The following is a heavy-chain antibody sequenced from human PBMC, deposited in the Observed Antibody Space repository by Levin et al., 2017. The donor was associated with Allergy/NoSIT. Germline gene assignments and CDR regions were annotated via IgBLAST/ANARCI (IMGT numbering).Heavy chain of an antibody. V-gene: IGHV1-2*02. Sequence: ASVKVSCRASGYTFTGYYMHWVRQAPGQGLEWMGWINPNSGGTNYAQKFQGRVTMTRDTSISTAYMELSRLRSDDTAVYACARGGHWHQLVGDYWGQGTLVTVSS. CDR3: ARGGHWHQLVGDY. CDR2: INPNSGGT. CDR1: GYTFTGYY. D-gene: IGHD6-13*01. J-gene: IGHJ4*02.